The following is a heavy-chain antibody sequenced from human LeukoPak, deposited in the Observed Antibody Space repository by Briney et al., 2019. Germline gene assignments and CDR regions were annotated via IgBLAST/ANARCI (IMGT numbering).Heavy chain of an antibody. J-gene: IGHJ4*02. Sequence: GSLRLSCAASGFTFSSYSMNWVRPAPGKGLEWVSSISSSSSYIYYADSVKGRFTISRDNAKNSLYLQMNSLRAEDTAVYYCARDLIGYQAAPDYWGQGTLVTVSS. D-gene: IGHD6-13*01. V-gene: IGHV3-21*01. CDR3: ARDLIGYQAAPDY. CDR1: GFTFSSYS. CDR2: ISSSSSYI.